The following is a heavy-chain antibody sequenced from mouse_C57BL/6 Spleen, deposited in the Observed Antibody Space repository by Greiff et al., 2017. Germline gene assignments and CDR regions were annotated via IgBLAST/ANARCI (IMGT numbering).Heavy chain of an antibody. D-gene: IGHD1-1*01. CDR2: IRLKSDNYAT. Sequence: EVKLMESGGGLVQPGGSMKLSCVASGFTFSNYWMNWVRQSPEKGLEWVAQIRLKSDNYATHYAESVKGRFTISRDDSKSSVYLQMNNLRAEDTGIYYCTAGTTVVVDYWGQGTTLTVSS. CDR3: TAGTTVVVDY. CDR1: GFTFSNYW. V-gene: IGHV6-3*01. J-gene: IGHJ2*01.